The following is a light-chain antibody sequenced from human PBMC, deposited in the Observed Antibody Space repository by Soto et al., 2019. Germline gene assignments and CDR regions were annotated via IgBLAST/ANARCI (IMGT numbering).Light chain of an antibody. J-gene: IGLJ2*01. CDR3: QSYDSILSAVV. Sequence: QSVLTQPPSVSGAPGQRVTISCTGSSSNIGAGYDVHWYQQLPGTAPKLLIYGNSNRPSGVPDRFSGSKSGTSASLAITGLQAEDEAAYYCQSYDSILSAVVFGGGTKLTVL. V-gene: IGLV1-40*01. CDR2: GNS. CDR1: SSNIGAGYD.